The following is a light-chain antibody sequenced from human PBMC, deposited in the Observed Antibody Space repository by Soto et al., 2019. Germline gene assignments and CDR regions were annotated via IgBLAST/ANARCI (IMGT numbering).Light chain of an antibody. J-gene: IGKJ1*01. Sequence: EIVMTQSPPTLSVSPGERATLSCRASHSVSSNLAWYQQKPCQPPRLLIYGASTRATGIPARFSGSGSGTEFTLAISSLESEDFVLYYCKQYNDWPPWTFGRGTKVEIK. CDR2: GAS. CDR3: KQYNDWPPWT. V-gene: IGKV3-15*01. CDR1: HSVSSN.